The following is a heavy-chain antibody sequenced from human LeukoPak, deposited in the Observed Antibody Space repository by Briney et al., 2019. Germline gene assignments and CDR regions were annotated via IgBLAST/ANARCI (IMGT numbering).Heavy chain of an antibody. CDR3: AREGGTTTSWFDP. CDR1: GFTFTSSA. CDR2: IVVGSGNT. Sequence: ASVKVSCKASGFTFTSSAMQWVRQARGQRLEWIGWIVVGSGNTNYAQKFQERVTITRDMSTSTAYMELSSLRSEDTAVYYCAREGGTTTSWFDPWGQGTLVTVSS. D-gene: IGHD1-1*01. J-gene: IGHJ5*02. V-gene: IGHV1-58*02.